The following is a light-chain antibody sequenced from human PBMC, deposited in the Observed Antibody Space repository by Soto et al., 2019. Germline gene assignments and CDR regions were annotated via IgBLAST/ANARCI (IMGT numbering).Light chain of an antibody. CDR2: AAS. J-gene: IGKJ1*01. CDR3: QHNHLNPPWT. CDR1: QSITKY. V-gene: IGKV1-39*01. Sequence: DIQMTQSPSSLSASVGDRVTITCRASQSITKYLNWYQQKPGKAPRLLIYAASNLQSGVPSRFNGSGSGTDFTLTISSLQPEDLATYYCQHNHLNPPWTFDPETPIQIK.